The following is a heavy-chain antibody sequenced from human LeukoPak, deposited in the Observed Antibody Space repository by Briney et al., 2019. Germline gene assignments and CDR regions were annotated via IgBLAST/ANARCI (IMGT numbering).Heavy chain of an antibody. J-gene: IGHJ4*02. V-gene: IGHV4-39*01. D-gene: IGHD3-16*01. CDR3: ASSRRIIAERY. CDR2: IYYSGST. Sequence: PSETQSLTCTVSGGSISSSSYYWGWIRQPPGKGLEWIGSIYYSGSTYYNPSLKSRVTISVDTSKNQFSLKLSSVTAADTAVYYCASSRRIIAERYWGQGTLVTVSS. CDR1: GGSISSSSYY.